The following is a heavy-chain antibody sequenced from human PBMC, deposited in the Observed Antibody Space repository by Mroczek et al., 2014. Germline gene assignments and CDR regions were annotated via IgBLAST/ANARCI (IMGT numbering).Heavy chain of an antibody. CDR2: INHSGST. D-gene: IGHD4-17*01. CDR1: GGSFSGYY. CDR3: ASWYGDYESYGMDV. V-gene: IGHV4-34*01. J-gene: IGHJ6*02. Sequence: QVQLQQWGAGLLKPSETLSLTCAVYGGSFSGYYWSWIRQPPGKGLEWIGEINHSGSTNYNPSLKSRVTISVDTSKNQFSLKLSSVTAADTAVYYCASWYGDYESYGMDVWGQGTTVTVSS.